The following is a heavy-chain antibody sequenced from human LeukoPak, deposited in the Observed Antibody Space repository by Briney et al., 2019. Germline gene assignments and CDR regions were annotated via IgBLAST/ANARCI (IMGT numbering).Heavy chain of an antibody. D-gene: IGHD5-18*01. Sequence: GESLKISCKGSGYTFTGYYMHWVRQAPGQGLEWMGWINPNSGGTNYAQKFQGRVTMTRDTSISTAYMELSRLRSDDTAVYYCASGDTAITFDYWGQGTLVTVSS. CDR1: GYTFTGYY. J-gene: IGHJ4*02. V-gene: IGHV1-2*02. CDR3: ASGDTAITFDY. CDR2: INPNSGGT.